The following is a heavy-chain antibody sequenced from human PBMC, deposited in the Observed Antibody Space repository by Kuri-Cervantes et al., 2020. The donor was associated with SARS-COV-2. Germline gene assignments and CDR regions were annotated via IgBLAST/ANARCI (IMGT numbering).Heavy chain of an antibody. CDR1: GGSFSDYY. D-gene: IGHD3-9*01. Sequence: SQTLSLTCAVYGGSFSDYYWSWIRQPPGKGLEWIGEINHSGSTNYNPSLKSRVTISVNTSKNQFSLRLSSVTAADTAVYYCARLPDILAGYYNQAGVDYWGQGTLVTVSS. J-gene: IGHJ4*02. CDR3: ARLPDILAGYYNQAGVDY. V-gene: IGHV4-34*01. CDR2: INHSGST.